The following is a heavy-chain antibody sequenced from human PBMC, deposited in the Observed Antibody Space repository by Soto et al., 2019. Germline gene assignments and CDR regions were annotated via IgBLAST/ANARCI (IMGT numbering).Heavy chain of an antibody. CDR2: INEDSSYI. CDR3: VRDFGWYFRSGYMDV. Sequence: EVQLVESGGGLVKPGGSLRLSCAASGFDFSSYSMNWVRQAPGKGLEWVSSINEDSSYIYYAHSLRGRFTTSRDNAKESLYLKMNSLRAEDTAVYYCVRDFGWYFRSGYMDVWGDGATVTVSS. D-gene: IGHD3-3*01. V-gene: IGHV3-21*02. J-gene: IGHJ6*03. CDR1: GFDFSSYS.